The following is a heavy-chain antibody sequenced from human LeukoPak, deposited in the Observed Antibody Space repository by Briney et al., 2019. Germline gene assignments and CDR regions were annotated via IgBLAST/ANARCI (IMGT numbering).Heavy chain of an antibody. D-gene: IGHD4-17*01. CDR1: GESINNYY. J-gene: IGHJ4*02. CDR3: ARRKLGGYGDYFDY. Sequence: PSETLSLTCTVSGESINNYYWSWIRQPPGKGLEWIGNIYYSGSTSYNPSLESRVTISVDTSKNQFSLKLSSMTAADTAVYFCARRKLGGYGDYFDYWGQGTLVTVSS. V-gene: IGHV4-59*08. CDR2: IYYSGST.